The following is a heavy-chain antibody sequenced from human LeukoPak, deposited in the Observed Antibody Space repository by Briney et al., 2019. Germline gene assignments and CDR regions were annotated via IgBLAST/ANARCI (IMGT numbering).Heavy chain of an antibody. D-gene: IGHD2-2*01. Sequence: PGGSLRLSCSASGFTFSTSSMNSVRQAPGKGLEWVSSISGGNSYIYYADSVKGRFTISRDDAKNSLYLQMNSLRAEDTAVYYCARYCSSSRCLYYYHMDVWGKGTTVTVSS. CDR2: ISGGNSYI. V-gene: IGHV3-21*01. J-gene: IGHJ6*03. CDR1: GFTFSTSS. CDR3: ARYCSSSRCLYYYHMDV.